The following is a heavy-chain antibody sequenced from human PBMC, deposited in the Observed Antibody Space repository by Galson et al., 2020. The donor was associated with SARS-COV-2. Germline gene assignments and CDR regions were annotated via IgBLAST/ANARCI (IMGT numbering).Heavy chain of an antibody. J-gene: IGHJ5*02. V-gene: IGHV4-31*03. CDR2: IYYIGST. D-gene: IGHD3-10*01. Sequence: SETLSLPCTVSGGSISSGRYYWRWIRQHPGKGLEWIGYIYYIGSTYYNPPLKSRVTISVDTSKNQFSLKPSSVTAADTAVYYCARAVRGVIIKGFDWFDPWGQGTLVTVSS. CDR3: ARAVRGVIIKGFDWFDP. CDR1: GGSISSGRYY.